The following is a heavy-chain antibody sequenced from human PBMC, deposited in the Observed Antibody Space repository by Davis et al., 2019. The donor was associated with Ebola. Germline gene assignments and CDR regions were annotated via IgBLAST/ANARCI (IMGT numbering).Heavy chain of an antibody. V-gene: IGHV1-46*01. D-gene: IGHD3-10*01. CDR2: INPSIGNT. Sequence: ASVTVSCKASGYTFTDYLLHWVRQAPGQGLEWMGLINPSIGNTSLAQKYQGRVTLTRDTSTRTVHMDLNSLKSEDTAIYYCASGEFVDFWGQGTLVTVSS. CDR1: GYTFTDYL. J-gene: IGHJ4*02. CDR3: ASGEFVDF.